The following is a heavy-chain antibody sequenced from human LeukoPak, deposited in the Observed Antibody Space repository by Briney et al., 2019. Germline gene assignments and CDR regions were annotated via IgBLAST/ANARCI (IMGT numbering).Heavy chain of an antibody. CDR3: AKRPLSGYYSYDAFDI. CDR2: INTDGSST. V-gene: IGHV3-74*01. Sequence: GGSLRLSCAASGFTLSSYWMHWVRQAPGKGLVWVSRINTDGSSTSYADSVKGRFTISRDNAKNTLYLQMNSLRAEDTAVYYCAKRPLSGYYSYDAFDIWGQGTMVTVSS. CDR1: GFTLSSYW. D-gene: IGHD3-22*01. J-gene: IGHJ3*02.